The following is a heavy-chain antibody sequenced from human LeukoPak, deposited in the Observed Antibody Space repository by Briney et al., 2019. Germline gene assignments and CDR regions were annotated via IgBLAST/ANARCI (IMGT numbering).Heavy chain of an antibody. CDR2: ISAYNGNT. CDR1: GYTFTNYG. J-gene: IGHJ4*02. Sequence: ASVKVSCKASGYTFTNYGISWVRQAPGQGLEWMGWISAYNGNTNYAQKLQGRVTITRGTSASTAYMELSSLRSEDTAVYYCARAYYYGSGSHMALGYWGQGTLVTVSS. V-gene: IGHV1-18*01. D-gene: IGHD3-10*01. CDR3: ARAYYYGSGSHMALGY.